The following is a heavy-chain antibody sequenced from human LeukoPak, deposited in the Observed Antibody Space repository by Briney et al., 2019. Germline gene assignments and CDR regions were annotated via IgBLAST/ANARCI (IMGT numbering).Heavy chain of an antibody. CDR1: GFTFSSYW. V-gene: IGHV3-11*04. D-gene: IGHD5-12*01. CDR2: ISSSGSTI. J-gene: IGHJ3*02. Sequence: GGSLRLSSAASGFTFSSYWMHRIRQAPGKGLEWVSYISSSGSTIYYADSVKDRFTISRDNAKNSLYLQMNSLRAEDTAVYYCARGDIVATITSAFDIWGQGTMVTVSS. CDR3: ARGDIVATITSAFDI.